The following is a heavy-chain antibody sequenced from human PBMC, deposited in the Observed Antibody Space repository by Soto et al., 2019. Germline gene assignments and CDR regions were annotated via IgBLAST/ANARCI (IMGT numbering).Heavy chain of an antibody. V-gene: IGHV1-69*13. CDR3: ARDRYSSGWYGSFDY. CDR1: GGTFSSYA. D-gene: IGHD6-19*01. CDR2: IIPIFGTA. Sequence: SVKVSCKASGGTFSSYAISWVRQAPGQGLEWMGGIIPIFGTANYAQKFQGRVTITADESTSTAYMELSSLRSEDTAVYFCARDRYSSGWYGSFDYWGQGTLVTVSS. J-gene: IGHJ4*02.